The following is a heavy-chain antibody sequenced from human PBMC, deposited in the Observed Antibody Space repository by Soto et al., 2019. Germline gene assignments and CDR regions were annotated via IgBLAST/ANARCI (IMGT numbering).Heavy chain of an antibody. CDR2: IIPILGIA. J-gene: IGHJ3*02. D-gene: IGHD2-15*01. V-gene: IGHV1-69*02. CDR3: ASPITYCSGGSCYPRDDAFDI. Sequence: QVQLVQSGAEVKKPGSSVKVSCKASGGTFSSYTISWVRQAPGQGLEWMGRIIPILGIANYAQKFQGRVTITADKSTSTAYMELSNLRSEDTAVYYCASPITYCSGGSCYPRDDAFDIWGQGTMVTVSS. CDR1: GGTFSSYT.